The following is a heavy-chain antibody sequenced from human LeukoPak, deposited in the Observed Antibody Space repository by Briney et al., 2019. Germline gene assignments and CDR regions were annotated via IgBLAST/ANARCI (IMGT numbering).Heavy chain of an antibody. Sequence: GASVPVSCQACLCRLRHYAISWVRQASGQELEWMGGIIPIFGTANYAQKFQGRVTITTDESTSTAYMELSSLRSEDTAVYYCARVEWEPNWFDPWGQGTLVTVSS. CDR1: LCRLRHYA. CDR3: ARVEWEPNWFDP. V-gene: IGHV1-69*05. J-gene: IGHJ5*02. D-gene: IGHD1-26*01. CDR2: IIPIFGTA.